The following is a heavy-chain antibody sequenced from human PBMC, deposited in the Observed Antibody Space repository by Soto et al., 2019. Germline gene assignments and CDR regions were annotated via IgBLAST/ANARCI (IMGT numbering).Heavy chain of an antibody. Sequence: VASVKVSCKASGGTFSSYAISWVRQAPGQGLEWMGGIIPIFGTANYAQKFQGRVTITADESTSTAYMELSSLRSEDTAVYYCARGGALGYCSSTSCYKVYGMDVWGQGTTVTV. CDR1: GGTFSSYA. V-gene: IGHV1-69*13. CDR2: IIPIFGTA. CDR3: ARGGALGYCSSTSCYKVYGMDV. J-gene: IGHJ6*02. D-gene: IGHD2-2*02.